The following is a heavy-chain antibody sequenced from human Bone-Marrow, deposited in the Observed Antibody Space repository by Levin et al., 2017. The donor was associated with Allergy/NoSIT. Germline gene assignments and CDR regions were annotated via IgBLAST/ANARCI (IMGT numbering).Heavy chain of an antibody. D-gene: IGHD6-25*01. CDR3: ARWVAAIYYMDV. CDR2: IKQDGSEK. V-gene: IGHV3-7*03. CDR1: GFTFSSYW. Sequence: GESLKISCAASGFTFSSYWMSWVRQAPGKGLEWVANIKQDGSEKYYVDSVKGRFTISRDNAKNSLYLQMNSLRAEDTAVYYCARWVAAIYYMDVWGKGTTVTVSS. J-gene: IGHJ6*03.